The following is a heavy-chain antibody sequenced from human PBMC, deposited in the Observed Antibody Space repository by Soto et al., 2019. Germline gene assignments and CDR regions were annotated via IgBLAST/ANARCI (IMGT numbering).Heavy chain of an antibody. J-gene: IGHJ6*02. CDR2: ISGSGGST. CDR3: AKDNCSGGSCPLGYYYGMDV. V-gene: IGHV3-23*01. Sequence: PGGSLRLSCAASGFTFSSYAMSWVRQAPGKGLEWVSAISGSGGSTYYADSVKGRFTISRDNSKNTLYLQMNSLRAEDTAVYYCAKDNCSGGSCPLGYYYGMDVWGQGTTVTVS. CDR1: GFTFSSYA. D-gene: IGHD2-15*01.